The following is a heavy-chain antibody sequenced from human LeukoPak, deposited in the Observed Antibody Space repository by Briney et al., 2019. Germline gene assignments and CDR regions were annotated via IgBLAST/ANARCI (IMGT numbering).Heavy chain of an antibody. CDR3: VSRGCGGDCYSHYFDY. D-gene: IGHD2-21*02. CDR1: GFTFSSYS. CDR2: ISSSSSTI. V-gene: IGHV3-48*04. J-gene: IGHJ4*02. Sequence: GGSLRLSCAASGFTFSSYSMNWVRQAPGKGLEWVSYISSSSSTIYYADSVKGRFTVSRDNAKNSLYLQMNSLRAEDTAVYYCVSRGCGGDCYSHYFDYWGQGTLVTVSS.